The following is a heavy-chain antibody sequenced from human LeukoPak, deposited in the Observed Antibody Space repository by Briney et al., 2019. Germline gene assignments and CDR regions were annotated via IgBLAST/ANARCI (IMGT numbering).Heavy chain of an antibody. CDR1: GFTFSSYS. CDR3: ARDLPLYGGNRLGFDY. CDR2: ISSSSTI. Sequence: GGSLRLSCAASGFTFSSYSMNWVRQAPGKGLEWVSYISSSSTIYYADSVKGRFTISRDNAKNSLYLQMNSLRAEDTAVYYCARDLPLYGGNRLGFDYWGQGTLVTVSS. V-gene: IGHV3-48*01. D-gene: IGHD4-23*01. J-gene: IGHJ4*02.